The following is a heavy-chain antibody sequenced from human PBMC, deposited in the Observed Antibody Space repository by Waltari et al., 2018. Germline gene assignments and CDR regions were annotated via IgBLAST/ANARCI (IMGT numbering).Heavy chain of an antibody. CDR3: AVARGNYDVLTGFPVDS. CDR2: VSGSSRTT. Sequence: EERLVQSGGGLVQPGGSLRLSCEASGFSLTNYTLNWVRQAPGKGWGWVAYVSGSSRTTLYADSVRGRLIISRNDAKNSRSLQMVSLRGEDTAVYYCAVARGNYDVLTGFPVDSWGQGTLVTVSS. D-gene: IGHD3-9*01. CDR1: GFSLTNYT. J-gene: IGHJ5*01. V-gene: IGHV3-48*01.